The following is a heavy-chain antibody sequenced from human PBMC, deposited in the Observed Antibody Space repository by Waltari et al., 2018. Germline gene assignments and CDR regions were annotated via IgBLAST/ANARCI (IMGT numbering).Heavy chain of an antibody. J-gene: IGHJ6*02. CDR2: IYYSGST. CDR1: GGSISSHY. D-gene: IGHD6-6*01. CDR3: ARLDPRYYYYYGMDV. Sequence: QVQLQESGPGLVKPSETLSLTCTVSGGSISSHYWSWIRQPPGKGLEWIGYIYYSGSTNYNPSLKSRVTISVDTSKNQFSLKLSSVTAADTAVYYCARLDPRYYYYYGMDVWGQGTTVTVSS. V-gene: IGHV4-59*11.